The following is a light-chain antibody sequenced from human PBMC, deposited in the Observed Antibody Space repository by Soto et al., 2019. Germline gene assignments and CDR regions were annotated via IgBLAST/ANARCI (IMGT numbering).Light chain of an antibody. V-gene: IGLV2-23*02. CDR3: CSYAGSSLLV. CDR2: EVT. CDR1: SSDVGSYNL. Sequence: QSALTQPASVSGSPGQSITISCTGTSSDVGSYNLVSWYQHLPGKAPKLIIYEVTERPSGISSRFSGSKSGNTASLTISGLQGEDEAYYYRCSYAGSSLLVFGGGTKLTVL. J-gene: IGLJ3*02.